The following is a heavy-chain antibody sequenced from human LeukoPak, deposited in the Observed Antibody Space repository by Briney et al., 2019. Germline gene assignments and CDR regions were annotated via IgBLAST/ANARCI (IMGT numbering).Heavy chain of an antibody. V-gene: IGHV1-2*06. CDR1: GYTFTGYY. J-gene: IGHJ5*02. Sequence: ASVKVSCKASGYTFTGYYMHWVRQAPGQGLEWMGRINPNSGGTNYAQKFQGRVTTTRDTSISTAYMELNRLRSDDTAVYYCAREIVVAPLVWFDPWGQGTLVTVSS. CDR2: INPNSGGT. CDR3: AREIVVAPLVWFDP. D-gene: IGHD3-22*01.